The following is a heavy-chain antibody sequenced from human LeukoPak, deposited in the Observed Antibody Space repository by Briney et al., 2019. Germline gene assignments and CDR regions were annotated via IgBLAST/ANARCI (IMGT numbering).Heavy chain of an antibody. CDR1: GFTFSSYA. CDR2: ISGSGGST. V-gene: IGHV3-23*01. CDR3: AKGGRAAGTSYYYYMDV. J-gene: IGHJ6*03. Sequence: GGSLRLSCAAAGFTFSSYAMSWVRQAPGKGLEWVSAISGSGGSTYYADSVKGRFTISRDNSKNTLYLQMNSLRAEATAVYYCAKGGRAAGTSYYYYMDVWGKGTTVTVSS. D-gene: IGHD6-13*01.